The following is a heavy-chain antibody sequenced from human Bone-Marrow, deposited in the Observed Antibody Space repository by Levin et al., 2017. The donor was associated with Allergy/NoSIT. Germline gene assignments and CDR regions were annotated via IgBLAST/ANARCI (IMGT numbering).Heavy chain of an antibody. J-gene: IGHJ4*02. D-gene: IGHD2-2*01. CDR2: IWYDGSNK. CDR1: GFTFSSYG. V-gene: IGHV3-33*01. CDR3: ARDWTDIVVVPAAMYY. Sequence: HPGGSLRLSCAASGFTFSSYGMHWVRQAPGKGLEWVAVIWYDGSNKYYADSVKGRFTISRDNSKNTLYLQMNSLRAEDTAVYYCARDWTDIVVVPAAMYYWGQGTLVTVSS.